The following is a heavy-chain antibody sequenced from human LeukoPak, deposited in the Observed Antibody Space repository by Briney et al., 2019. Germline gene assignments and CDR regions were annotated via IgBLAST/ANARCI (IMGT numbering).Heavy chain of an antibody. D-gene: IGHD1-26*01. J-gene: IGHJ4*02. CDR3: ARDNVGATPFDY. CDR2: INLDGTER. CDR1: GFTFSYFW. V-gene: IGHV3-7*05. Sequence: GGSLRLSCAASGFTFSYFWMRWVRQAPGKGLEWVANINLDGTERHYVDSVKGRFTISRDDARKSLYLQMNSLRDEDTAVYYCARDNVGATPFDYWGQGTLGTVS.